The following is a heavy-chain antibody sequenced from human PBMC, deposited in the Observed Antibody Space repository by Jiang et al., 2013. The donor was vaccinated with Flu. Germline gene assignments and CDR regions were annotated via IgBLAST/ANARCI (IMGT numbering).Heavy chain of an antibody. D-gene: IGHD6-13*01. V-gene: IGHV5-51*01. CDR2: IYPGDSDT. Sequence: GAEVKKPGESLTISCTASGYSFTNYWIAWVRQLPGQGLEWMGIIYPGDSDTRYSPSFQGQVTISADKSISTAYLQWSSLKASDTAMYYCARHSQQLGDYWGQGTLVTVSS. CDR3: ARHSQQLGDY. J-gene: IGHJ4*02. CDR1: GYSFTNYW.